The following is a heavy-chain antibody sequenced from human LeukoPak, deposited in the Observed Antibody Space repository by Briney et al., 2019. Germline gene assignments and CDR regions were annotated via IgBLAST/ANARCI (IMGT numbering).Heavy chain of an antibody. D-gene: IGHD2-21*01. Sequence: PGGSLRLSCAASGLTVSSSYMIWVRQAPGRGLEWVSIIYSGADTYYADSVKGRFTISRHNSKNTLYLQMNSLRAEDTAVYYCARGVGDYSYYGMDVWGQGTTVTVSS. CDR1: GLTVSSSY. CDR2: IYSGADT. V-gene: IGHV3-53*04. CDR3: ARGVGDYSYYGMDV. J-gene: IGHJ6*02.